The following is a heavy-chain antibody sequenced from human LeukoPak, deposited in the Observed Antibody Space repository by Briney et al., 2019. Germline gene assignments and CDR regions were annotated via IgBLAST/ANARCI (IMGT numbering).Heavy chain of an antibody. D-gene: IGHD3-16*02. V-gene: IGHV1-18*01. CDR3: ARTPGGDYVWGSYRYTLPSPPFDY. CDR2: ISAYNGNT. Sequence: ASVKVSCKASGYTFTSYGISWVRQAPGQGLEWMGWISAYNGNTNYAQKLQGRVTMTTDTSTSTAYMELRSLRSDDTAVYHCARTPGGDYVWGSYRYTLPSPPFDYWGQGTLVTVSS. J-gene: IGHJ4*02. CDR1: GYTFTSYG.